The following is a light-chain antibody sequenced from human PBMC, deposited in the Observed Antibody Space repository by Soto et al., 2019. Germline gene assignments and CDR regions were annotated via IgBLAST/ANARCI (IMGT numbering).Light chain of an antibody. CDR2: KAS. CDR1: QSISMW. J-gene: IGKJ1*01. Sequence: DIHMTQSPSTLSASVGDRVTITCRASQSISMWLAWYQTKPGAAPKFLMYKASSLESGVPSRFSGSGSGTEFTLTINHLQPDDFATYYCQQYKSIPWTFGQGTTVEI. V-gene: IGKV1-5*03. CDR3: QQYKSIPWT.